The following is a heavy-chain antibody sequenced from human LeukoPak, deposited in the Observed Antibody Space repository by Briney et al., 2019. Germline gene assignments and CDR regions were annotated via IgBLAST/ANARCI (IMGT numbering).Heavy chain of an antibody. D-gene: IGHD3-10*01. CDR2: INHSGST. J-gene: IGHJ4*02. CDR3: ARPSMVRGVIQV. V-gene: IGHV4-34*01. CDR1: GGSFSGYY. Sequence: SETLSLTCAVYGGSFSGYYWNWIRQPPGKGLEWIGEINHSGSTNYNPFLKSRVTISVGTSKNQFSLKLSSVTAADTAVYYCARPSMVRGVIQVWGQGTLVTVSS.